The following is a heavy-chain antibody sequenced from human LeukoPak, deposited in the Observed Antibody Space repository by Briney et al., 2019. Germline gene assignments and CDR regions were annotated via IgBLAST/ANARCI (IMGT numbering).Heavy chain of an antibody. V-gene: IGHV1-8*01. J-gene: IGHJ4*02. Sequence: ASVKVSCKASGYTFTSYDINWVRLATGQGLEWMGWMNPNSGNTGYAQKFQGRVTMTRNTSISTAYMELSSLRSEDTAVYYCARGLRVERVRGSYYFDYWGQGTLVTVSS. CDR3: ARGLRVERVRGSYYFDY. D-gene: IGHD3-10*01. CDR2: MNPNSGNT. CDR1: GYTFTSYD.